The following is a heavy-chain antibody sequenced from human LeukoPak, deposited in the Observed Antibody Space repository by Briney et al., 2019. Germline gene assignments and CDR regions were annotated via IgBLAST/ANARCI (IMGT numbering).Heavy chain of an antibody. J-gene: IGHJ4*02. CDR1: GYTFTGYY. V-gene: IGHV1-2*02. Sequence: ASVKVSCKASGYTFTGYYMHWVRQAPGQGLEWMGWINPNSGGTNYARKFQGRVTMTRDTSISTAYMELSRLRSDDTAVYYCARDGRINWNYGFGYWGQGTLVTVSS. CDR2: INPNSGGT. CDR3: ARDGRINWNYGFGY. D-gene: IGHD1-7*01.